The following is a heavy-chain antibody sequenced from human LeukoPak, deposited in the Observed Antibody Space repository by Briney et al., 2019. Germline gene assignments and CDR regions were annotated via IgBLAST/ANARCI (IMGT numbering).Heavy chain of an antibody. CDR1: GFTFGSYA. J-gene: IGHJ3*02. CDR2: MSSGYGGT. CDR3: AKRGLRAAFDI. D-gene: IGHD4-17*01. Sequence: GGSLRLSCAASGFTFGSYAMSWVRQAPRKGLEWVSAMSSGYGGTYYADSVKGRFTISRDNSKNTLYLQMNSLRAEDTAVYYCAKRGLRAAFDIWGQGTMVTVSS. V-gene: IGHV3-23*01.